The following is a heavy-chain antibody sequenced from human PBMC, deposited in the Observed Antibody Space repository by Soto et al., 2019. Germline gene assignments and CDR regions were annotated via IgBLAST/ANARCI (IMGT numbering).Heavy chain of an antibody. Sequence: QVQLQESGPGLVEPSGPLPPPALSLVAPSAIVTGGVGAANPQGRGLGGMGEILLGGGTNYNPSLKSRVTMSVDKSKNQFSLQLRFVTAADTDVYYCTRIDVPDLRGWSTRYYYYYYMDVWGKGTTVSVSS. J-gene: IGHJ6*03. CDR3: TRIDVPDLRGWSTRYYYYYYMDV. CDR1: VAPSAIVTG. CDR2: ILLGGGT. V-gene: IGHV4-4*02. D-gene: IGHD2-15*01.